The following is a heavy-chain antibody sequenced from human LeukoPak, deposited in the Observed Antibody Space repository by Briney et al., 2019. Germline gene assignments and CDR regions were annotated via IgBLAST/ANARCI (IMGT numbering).Heavy chain of an antibody. J-gene: IGHJ4*02. CDR2: INPNSGGT. CDR3: ARDSRPIFEWQQLGGDY. Sequence: VASVKVSCKASGYTFTGYYMHWVRQAPGQGREWMGWINPNSGGTNYAQKFQGRVTMTRDTSISTAYMELSRLRSDDTAVYYCARDSRPIFEWQQLGGDYWGQGTLVTVSS. CDR1: GYTFTGYY. D-gene: IGHD6-13*01. V-gene: IGHV1-2*02.